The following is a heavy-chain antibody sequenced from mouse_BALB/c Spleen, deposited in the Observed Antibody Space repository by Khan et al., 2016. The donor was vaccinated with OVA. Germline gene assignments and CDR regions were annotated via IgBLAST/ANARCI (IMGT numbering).Heavy chain of an antibody. V-gene: IGHV1-7*01. J-gene: IGHJ3*01. D-gene: IGHD1-1*01. CDR3: AYDGDRSAWFAY. Sequence: QVQLKQSGAELAKPGASVKMSCKASGYTITSYCMHWVKQRPGQGLEWIGYINPTTGYSEFNQKFKDKATLTPDKSSSTAYLQLSSLTSEDTAVYYCAYDGDRSAWFAYWGQGTMVTVSA. CDR2: INPTTGYS. CDR1: GYTITSYC.